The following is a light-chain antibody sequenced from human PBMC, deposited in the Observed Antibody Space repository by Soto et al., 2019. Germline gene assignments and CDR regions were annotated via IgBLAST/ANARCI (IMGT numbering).Light chain of an antibody. CDR1: QSVSSNH. Sequence: EIVLTQSPGTLSLSPGERATLSCRASQSVSSNHLAWYQQKPGQAPRLLIYDASSRAPGIHDRFSGSGSGTDFALTISRLEPEDSAMYYCKQYGSSPQTFGQGTKVDIK. CDR2: DAS. CDR3: KQYGSSPQT. V-gene: IGKV3-20*01. J-gene: IGKJ1*01.